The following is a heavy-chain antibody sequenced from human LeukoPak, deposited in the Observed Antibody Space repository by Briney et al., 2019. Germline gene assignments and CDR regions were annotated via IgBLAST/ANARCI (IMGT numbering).Heavy chain of an antibody. Sequence: ASETLSLTCAVYGGSFSGYYWSWIRQPPGKGLEWIGEINHSGSTNYNPSLKSRVTISVDTSKNQFSLKLSSVTAADTAVYYCARQGLWSGYYDAFDIWGQGTLVTVSS. J-gene: IGHJ3*02. CDR2: INHSGST. D-gene: IGHD3-3*01. V-gene: IGHV4-34*01. CDR3: ARQGLWSGYYDAFDI. CDR1: GGSFSGYY.